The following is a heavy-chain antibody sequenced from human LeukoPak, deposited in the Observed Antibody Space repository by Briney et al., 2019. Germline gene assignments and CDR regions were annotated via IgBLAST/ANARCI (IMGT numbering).Heavy chain of an antibody. CDR2: ISSSSSTI. D-gene: IGHD3-10*01. Sequence: PGGXXXXXCAASGFTFSSYSMNWVRQAPGKGLEGVSYISSSSSTIYYADSVKGRFTISRDNAKNSLYLQMNSLTAEDTAVYYCARDVTMVRGIFDIWGQGTMVTVSS. J-gene: IGHJ3*02. V-gene: IGHV3-48*01. CDR3: ARDVTMVRGIFDI. CDR1: GFTFSSYS.